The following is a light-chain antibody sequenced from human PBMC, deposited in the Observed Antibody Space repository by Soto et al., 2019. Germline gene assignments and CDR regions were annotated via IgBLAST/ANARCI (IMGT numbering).Light chain of an antibody. CDR3: QQYDNWPRT. Sequence: ETIMTQSPATLSVSPGERATLSCRASQSVIRKLAWYQQKPGQTPRLLIYEASTRATGIADRFSGSGSGTEFTRTISSLQSEDFAVYYCQQYDNWPRTFGHGTKVEIK. CDR1: QSVIRK. V-gene: IGKV3-15*01. J-gene: IGKJ1*01. CDR2: EAS.